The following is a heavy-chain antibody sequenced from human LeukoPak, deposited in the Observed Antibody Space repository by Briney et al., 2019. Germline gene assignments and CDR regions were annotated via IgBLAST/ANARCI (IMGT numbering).Heavy chain of an antibody. CDR2: INPNSGGT. V-gene: IGHV1-2*02. Sequence: ASVKVSCKASGYTFTGYYMHWVRQAPGQGLEWMGWINPNSGGTNYAQKFQGRVTMTGDTSISTAYMELSRLRSDDTAVYYCARDYYDSSGYYGFDYWGQGTLVSVSS. D-gene: IGHD3-22*01. CDR3: ARDYYDSSGYYGFDY. J-gene: IGHJ4*02. CDR1: GYTFTGYY.